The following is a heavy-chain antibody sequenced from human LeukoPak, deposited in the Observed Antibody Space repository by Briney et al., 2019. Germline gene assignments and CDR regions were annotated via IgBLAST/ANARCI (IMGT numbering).Heavy chain of an antibody. CDR3: AELGITMIGGV. V-gene: IGHV3-21*01. Sequence: GGSLRLSCAASRFTFSSYSMNWVRQAPGKGLEWVSCISSSSSYIYYADSVRGRFTISRDNAKNSLYLQMNSLKAEDTAVYYCAELGITMIGGVWGKGTTVTISS. J-gene: IGHJ6*04. D-gene: IGHD3-10*02. CDR1: RFTFSSYS. CDR2: ISSSSSYI.